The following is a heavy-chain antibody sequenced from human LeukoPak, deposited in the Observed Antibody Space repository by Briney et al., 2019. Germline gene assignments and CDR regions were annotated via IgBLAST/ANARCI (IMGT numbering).Heavy chain of an antibody. D-gene: IGHD3-22*01. Sequence: PSETLSLTCTVSGDSLSTSSYYWGWIRPPPGKGLEWLGSIYYSGSTYYNPSLKSRVTISVDTSKNQFSLNLYSVTAADTAVFYCARSYYYDYRQIDYWGQGTLVTVSS. CDR3: ARSYYYDYRQIDY. CDR2: IYYSGST. J-gene: IGHJ4*02. CDR1: GDSLSTSSYY. V-gene: IGHV4-39*01.